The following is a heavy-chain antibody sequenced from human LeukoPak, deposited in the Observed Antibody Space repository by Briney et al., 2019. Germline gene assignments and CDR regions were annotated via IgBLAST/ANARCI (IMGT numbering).Heavy chain of an antibody. V-gene: IGHV3-23*01. CDR3: AKASGYCSSTTSCYLYFDY. D-gene: IGHD2-2*01. CDR1: GFTFSSYA. Sequence: GGSLRLSCAASGFTFSSYAMSWVRQAPGEGLEWVSGINNSGGSTYYADSVKGRFTISRDNPKNTLYLQMNSLTDEDTAVYYCAKASGYCSSTTSCYLYFDYWGQGTLVTVSS. CDR2: INNSGGST. J-gene: IGHJ4*02.